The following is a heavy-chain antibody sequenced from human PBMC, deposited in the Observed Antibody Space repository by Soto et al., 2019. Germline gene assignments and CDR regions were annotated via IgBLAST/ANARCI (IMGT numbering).Heavy chain of an antibody. Sequence: PGGSLRLSCAASGFTFSSYSMNWVRQAPGKGLEWVSSISSSSSYIYYADSVKGRFTISRDNAKNSLYLQMNSLRAEDTAVYYCARGGGSGSGSRVEDYYYYYMDVWGKGTTVTVSS. D-gene: IGHD3-10*01. J-gene: IGHJ6*03. CDR2: ISSSSSYI. V-gene: IGHV3-21*01. CDR1: GFTFSSYS. CDR3: ARGGGSGSGSRVEDYYYYYMDV.